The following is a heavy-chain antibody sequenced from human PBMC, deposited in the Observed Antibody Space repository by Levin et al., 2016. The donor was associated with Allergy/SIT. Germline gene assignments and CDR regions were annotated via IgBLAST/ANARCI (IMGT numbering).Heavy chain of an antibody. CDR1: GDTLTEIS. Sequence: ASVKVSCKVSGDTLTEISMHWMRQAPGKGPEWMGGFDPEDGEAVYAGRFQGRFAMTEDTSTNTAYMELSSLTSEDTAVYYCASLEHVGTSWGQGTQVTVSA. CDR3: ASLEHVGTS. D-gene: IGHD1/OR15-1a*01. J-gene: IGHJ4*02. V-gene: IGHV1-24*01. CDR2: FDPEDGEA.